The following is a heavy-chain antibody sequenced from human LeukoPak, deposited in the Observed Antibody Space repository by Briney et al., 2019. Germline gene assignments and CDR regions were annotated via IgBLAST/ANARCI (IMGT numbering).Heavy chain of an antibody. J-gene: IGHJ3*02. D-gene: IGHD4-11*01. CDR2: ISSSSSTI. CDR1: GFTFSSYS. CDR3: ARATVTTGDAFDI. Sequence: PGGSLRLSCAASGFTFSSYSMNWVRQAPGKGLEWVSYISSSSSTIYYADSVKGRFTISRDNAKNSLYLQMNSLRAEDTAVYYCARATVTTGDAFDIWGQGTMVTVSS. V-gene: IGHV3-48*01.